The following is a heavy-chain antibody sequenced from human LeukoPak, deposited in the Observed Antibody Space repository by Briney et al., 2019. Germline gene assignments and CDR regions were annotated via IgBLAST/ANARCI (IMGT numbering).Heavy chain of an antibody. J-gene: IGHJ4*02. CDR3: ARGGLYGSGSYLDY. Sequence: SQTLSLTCTVSGGSISSGDYYWSWIRQPPGKGLEWIGYIYYSGSTYYNPSLKSRVTISVDTSKNQFSLKLSSVTAADTAVYYCARGGLYGSGSYLDYWGQGTLVTVSS. V-gene: IGHV4-30-4*01. D-gene: IGHD3-10*01. CDR1: GGSISSGDYY. CDR2: IYYSGST.